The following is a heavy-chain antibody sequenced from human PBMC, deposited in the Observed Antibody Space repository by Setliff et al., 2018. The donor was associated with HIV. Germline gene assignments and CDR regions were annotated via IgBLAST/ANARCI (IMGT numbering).Heavy chain of an antibody. V-gene: IGHV3-33*06. D-gene: IGHD1-26*01. CDR3: AKDSGATMVCSDY. J-gene: IGHJ4*02. Sequence: GGSLRLSCTASGFSLGDFMLTWVRQAPGKGLEWVAVIWYDGSNKYYADSVKGRFTISRDNSKNTLYLQMNSLRAEDTAVYYCAKDSGATMVCSDYWGQGTQVTVSS. CDR2: IWYDGSNK. CDR1: GFSLGDFM.